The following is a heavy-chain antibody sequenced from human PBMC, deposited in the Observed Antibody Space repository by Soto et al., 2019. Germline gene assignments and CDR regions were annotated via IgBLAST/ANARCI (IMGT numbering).Heavy chain of an antibody. Sequence: HGESLKISCKVSGYSFTSYWISWVRQMPGKGLEWMGRIDPSDSYTNYSPSFQGHVTISADKSISTAYLQWSSLKASDAAMYYCARFYIAARPYGMDVWGQGTTVTVSS. V-gene: IGHV5-10-1*01. CDR1: GYSFTSYW. CDR3: ARFYIAARPYGMDV. CDR2: IDPSDSYT. D-gene: IGHD6-6*01. J-gene: IGHJ6*02.